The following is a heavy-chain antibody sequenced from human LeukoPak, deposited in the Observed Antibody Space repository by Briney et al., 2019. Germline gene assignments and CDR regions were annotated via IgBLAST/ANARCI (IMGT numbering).Heavy chain of an antibody. CDR1: GFSFRDRY. CDR3: VRETGWLFDF. D-gene: IGHD5-12*01. Sequence: GGSLRLSCAATGFSFRDRYMSWIRQAPGKGMEWVAYISPNSDNIHYADSVKGRSTISRDNAKNSLFLQVNSLRAEDTAVYYCVRETGWLFDFWGQGTLVIVSS. J-gene: IGHJ4*02. CDR2: ISPNSDNI. V-gene: IGHV3-11*04.